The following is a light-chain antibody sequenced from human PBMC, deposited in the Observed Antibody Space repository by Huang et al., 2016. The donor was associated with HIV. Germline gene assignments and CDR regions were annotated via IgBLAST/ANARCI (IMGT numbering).Light chain of an antibody. J-gene: IGKJ1*01. CDR2: GAS. Sequence: EKVMTQSPATLSVSPGERATLSCRASQSVSSNLAWYQQKPGQAPRLLMYGASTWATGIPARFSGSGSGTEFTLTISSLQSEDFAVYYCQQYNNWPWTFGQGTKVEIK. V-gene: IGKV3-15*01. CDR1: QSVSSN. CDR3: QQYNNWPWT.